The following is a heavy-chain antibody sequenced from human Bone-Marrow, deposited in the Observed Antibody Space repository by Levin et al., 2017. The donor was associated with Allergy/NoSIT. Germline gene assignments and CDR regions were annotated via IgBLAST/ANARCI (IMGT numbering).Heavy chain of an antibody. V-gene: IGHV1-18*04. CDR3: ARDCYHHDSSGYYYRYFDY. CDR1: GYTFTSHG. CDR2: ISTYGKT. J-gene: IGHJ4*02. Sequence: GESLKISCKASGYTFTSHGINWVRQAPGQGLEWMGWISTYGKTNYVQKLQDRVTMTTDASTSTAYMELSSLRSDDTAVYYCARDCYHHDSSGYYYRYFDYWGQGTLVTVSS. D-gene: IGHD3-22*01.